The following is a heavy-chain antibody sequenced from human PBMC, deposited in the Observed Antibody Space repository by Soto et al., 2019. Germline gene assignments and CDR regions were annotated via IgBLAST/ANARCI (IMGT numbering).Heavy chain of an antibody. CDR3: ARGFGVGSSPYGMDV. Sequence: GASVKVSCKASGGTFNSYGLNWVRQAPGRGLEWMGVIVPVFGIASYAQEFEGRVTITADGSTNTVYMELSSLRSEDTAVYYCARGFGVGSSPYGMDVWGQGTTVTVYS. D-gene: IGHD3-3*01. CDR1: GGTFNSYG. V-gene: IGHV1-69*13. CDR2: IVPVFGIA. J-gene: IGHJ6*02.